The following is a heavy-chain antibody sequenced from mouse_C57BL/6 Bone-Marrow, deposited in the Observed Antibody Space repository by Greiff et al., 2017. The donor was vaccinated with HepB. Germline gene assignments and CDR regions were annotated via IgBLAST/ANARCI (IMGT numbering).Heavy chain of an antibody. CDR1: GFTFSDYY. D-gene: IGHD2-5*01. J-gene: IGHJ3*01. CDR2: ISNGGGST. CDR3: ARAYYSKD. Sequence: EVQVVESGGGLVQPGGSLKLSCAASGFTFSDYYMYWVRQTPEKRLEWVAYISNGGGSTYYPDTVKGRFTISRDNAKNTLYLQMSRLKSEDTAMYYCARAYYSKDWGQGTLVTVAA. V-gene: IGHV5-12*01.